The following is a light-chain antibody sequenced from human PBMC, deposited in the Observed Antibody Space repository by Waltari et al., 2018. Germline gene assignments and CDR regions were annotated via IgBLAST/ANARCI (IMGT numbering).Light chain of an antibody. V-gene: IGLV2-14*01. CDR3: SSYTSSSTYV. Sequence: QSALTQPASVSGSPGQSITTSCTGTSSDVGGYNYVSWYQQPPGKAPKLMIYDVSKRPSGVSNRFSGSKSGNTSSLTISGLQAEDEADYYCSSYTSSSTYVFGTGTKVTVL. J-gene: IGLJ1*01. CDR2: DVS. CDR1: SSDVGGYNY.